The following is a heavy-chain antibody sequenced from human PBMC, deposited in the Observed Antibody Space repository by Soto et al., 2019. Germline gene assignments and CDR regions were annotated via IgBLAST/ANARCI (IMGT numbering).Heavy chain of an antibody. CDR1: GFTLSTYW. D-gene: IGHD6-13*01. Sequence: LRLSCAAYGFTLSTYWMHCVSRVPGKRRQLVSRINREGSSTSYADSVKGRFTISRDSAKNTLYLQMNSLRAEDTAVYYCARDPAPIRWYDYWGQGTLVTVSS. CDR3: ARDPAPIRWYDY. CDR2: INREGSST. J-gene: IGHJ4*02. V-gene: IGHV3-74*01.